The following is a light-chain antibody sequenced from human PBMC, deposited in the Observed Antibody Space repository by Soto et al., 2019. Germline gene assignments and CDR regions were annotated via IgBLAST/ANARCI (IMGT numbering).Light chain of an antibody. CDR2: KAS. J-gene: IGKJ1*01. Sequence: DIQMTQSPSTLSASVGDRVTITCRASQSISSWLAWYQQKPGKAPKLLIYKASSLETGVPSRFSCRGSGTECPLTISRRQPDDTTTYYCQLYTSYSRTSGQGTTVETK. V-gene: IGKV1-5*03. CDR1: QSISSW. CDR3: QLYTSYSRT.